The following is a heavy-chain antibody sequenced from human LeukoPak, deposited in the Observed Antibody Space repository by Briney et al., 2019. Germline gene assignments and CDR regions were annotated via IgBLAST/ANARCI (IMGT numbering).Heavy chain of an antibody. V-gene: IGHV4-34*01. D-gene: IGHD3-16*01. CDR1: GGSFSAYY. Sequence: SETLSLTCAVYGGSFSAYYWSWIRQPPGKGLEWIGEINHSGTTNYSPSLESRVTISVDTSKNQFSLKLSSVTAADTAVYYCARRGTLYWYFDLWGRGTLVTVSS. CDR2: INHSGTT. J-gene: IGHJ2*01. CDR3: ARRGTLYWYFDL.